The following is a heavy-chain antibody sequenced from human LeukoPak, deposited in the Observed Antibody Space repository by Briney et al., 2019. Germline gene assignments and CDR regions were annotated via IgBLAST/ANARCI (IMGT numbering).Heavy chain of an antibody. J-gene: IGHJ4*02. D-gene: IGHD3-16*01. CDR2: ISGSGGST. V-gene: IGHV3-23*01. CDR1: GFTFSSYG. Sequence: GGSLRLSCAASGFTFSSYGMHWVRQAPGKGLEWVSAISGSGGSTYYADSVKGRFTISRDNSKNTLYLQMNSLRAEDTAVYYCAKDFGVHYFDYWGQGTLVTVSS. CDR3: AKDFGVHYFDY.